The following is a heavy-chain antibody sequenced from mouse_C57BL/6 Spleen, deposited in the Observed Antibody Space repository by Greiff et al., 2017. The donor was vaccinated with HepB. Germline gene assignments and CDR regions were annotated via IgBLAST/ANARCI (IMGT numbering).Heavy chain of an antibody. D-gene: IGHD3-2*02. Sequence: QVQLKQPGAELVKPGASVKVSCKASGYTFTSYWMHWVKQRPGQGLEWIGRIHPSDSDTNYNQKFKGKATLTVDKSSSTAYMQLSSLTSEDSAVYYCAISSSGYWFAYWGQGTLVTVSA. CDR3: AISSSGYWFAY. V-gene: IGHV1-74*01. J-gene: IGHJ3*01. CDR1: GYTFTSYW. CDR2: IHPSDSDT.